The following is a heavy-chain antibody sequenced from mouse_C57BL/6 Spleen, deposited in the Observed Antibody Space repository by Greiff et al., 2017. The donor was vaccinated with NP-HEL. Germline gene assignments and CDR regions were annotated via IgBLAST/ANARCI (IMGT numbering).Heavy chain of an antibody. CDR3: ALYYYSSSYWAMDY. Sequence: VQLQQSGAELVKPGASVKMSCKASGYTFTSYWITWVKQRPGQGLEWIGDIYPGRGSTNYNEKFKSKATLTVDTSSSTAYMQLSSLTSEDSAVYYGALYYYSSSYWAMDYWGQGTSVTVSS. CDR1: GYTFTSYW. V-gene: IGHV1-55*01. D-gene: IGHD1-1*01. CDR2: IYPGRGST. J-gene: IGHJ4*01.